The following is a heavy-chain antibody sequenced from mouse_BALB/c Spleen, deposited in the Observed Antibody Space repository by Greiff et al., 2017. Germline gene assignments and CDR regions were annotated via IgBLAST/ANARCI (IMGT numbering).Heavy chain of an antibody. CDR2: IYPGNVNT. V-gene: IGHV1S56*01. CDR3: ARGDEAAFFDY. J-gene: IGHJ2*01. D-gene: IGHD6-1*01. CDR1: GYTFTSYY. Sequence: VQLQQSGPELVKPGASVRISCKASGYTFTSYYIHWVKQRPGQGLEWIGWIYPGNVNTKYNEKFKGKATLTADKSSSTAYMQLSSLTSEDSAVYFCARGDEAAFFDYWGQGTTLTVSS.